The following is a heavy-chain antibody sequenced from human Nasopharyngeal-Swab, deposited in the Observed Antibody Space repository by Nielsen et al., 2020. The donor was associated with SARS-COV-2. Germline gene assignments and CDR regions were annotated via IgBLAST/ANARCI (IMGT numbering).Heavy chain of an antibody. J-gene: IGHJ4*02. D-gene: IGHD6-13*01. V-gene: IGHV3-30*02. Sequence: GESLKISCAASGFTFSSYGMHWVRQAPGKGLEWVALIWYDGSNKYYADSVKGRFTISRDNSKNTLYLQMSSLRAEDTAIYYCVKDISGSWGFDFWGQGTLVTVSS. CDR1: GFTFSSYG. CDR2: IWYDGSNK. CDR3: VKDISGSWGFDF.